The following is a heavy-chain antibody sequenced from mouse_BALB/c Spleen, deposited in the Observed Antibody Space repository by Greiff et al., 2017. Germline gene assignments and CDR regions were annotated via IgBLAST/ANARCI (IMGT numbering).Heavy chain of an antibody. V-gene: IGHV5-6*02. CDR1: GFTFSSYG. J-gene: IGHJ3*01. Sequence: VKLVESGGDLVKPGGSLKLSCAASGFTFSSYGMSWVRQTPDKRLEWVATISSGGSYTYYPDSVKGRFTISRDNAKNTLYLQMSSLKSEDTAMYYCARHDGYYFAYWGQGTLVTVSA. CDR2: ISSGGSYT. D-gene: IGHD2-3*01. CDR3: ARHDGYYFAY.